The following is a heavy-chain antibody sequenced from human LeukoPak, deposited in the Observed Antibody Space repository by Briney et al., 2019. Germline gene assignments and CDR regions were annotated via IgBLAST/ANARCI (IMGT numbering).Heavy chain of an antibody. V-gene: IGHV3-21*01. J-gene: IGHJ6*02. CDR3: ARYHYDSRGYYFPPRGYYYYGMDV. Sequence: GGSLRLSCAASGFTFSSYSMNWVRQAPGKGLEWLSSISSSGGYIYYADSVKGRFTISRDNAKNSLYLQMNSLRAEDTAVYYCARYHYDSRGYYFPPRGYYYYGMDVWGQGTTVTVSS. CDR1: GFTFSSYS. CDR2: ISSSGGYI. D-gene: IGHD3-22*01.